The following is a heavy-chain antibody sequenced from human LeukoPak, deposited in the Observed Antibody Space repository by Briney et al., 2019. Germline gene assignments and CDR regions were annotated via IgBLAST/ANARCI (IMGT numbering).Heavy chain of an antibody. CDR3: ARERAWHDAFHI. CDR2: IKQDGSEK. Sequence: QAGGSLRLSCAASGFTFKNYWMNWVRQAPGKGLEWVANIKQDGSEKYYVDSVKGRFTISRDNAKNSLHLQMNSLRAEDTAVYYCARERAWHDAFHIWGQGTSVTVSS. CDR1: GFTFKNYW. J-gene: IGHJ3*02. V-gene: IGHV3-7*01.